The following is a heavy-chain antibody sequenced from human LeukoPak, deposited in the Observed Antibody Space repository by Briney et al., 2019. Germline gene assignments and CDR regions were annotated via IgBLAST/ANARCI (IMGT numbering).Heavy chain of an antibody. CDR3: ARYRYCSGGNCYGPDY. Sequence: GESLKISCKGSGYSFTRYYIGWVRQMPGKGLEWKGIIYPGDSDTRYSPSFQGQVTISADKSISTAYLQWSSLKASDTATYYCARYRYCSGGNCYGPDYWGQGTLVTVSS. CDR1: GYSFTRYY. J-gene: IGHJ4*02. V-gene: IGHV5-51*01. CDR2: IYPGDSDT. D-gene: IGHD2-15*01.